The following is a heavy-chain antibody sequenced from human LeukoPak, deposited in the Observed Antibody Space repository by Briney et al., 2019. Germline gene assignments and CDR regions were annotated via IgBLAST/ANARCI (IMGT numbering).Heavy chain of an antibody. D-gene: IGHD6-19*01. J-gene: IGHJ5*02. CDR2: ISSNGGST. CDR1: GFTFSSYA. V-gene: IGHV3-64D*09. Sequence: PGGSLRLSCSASGFTFSSYAMHWVRQAPGKGLEYVSAISSNGGSTYYADSVKGRFTISRDNSKNTLYLQMSSLRAEDTAVYYCVKDRYSIGLGSGWFDPWGQGTLVTVSS. CDR3: VKDRYSIGLGSGWFDP.